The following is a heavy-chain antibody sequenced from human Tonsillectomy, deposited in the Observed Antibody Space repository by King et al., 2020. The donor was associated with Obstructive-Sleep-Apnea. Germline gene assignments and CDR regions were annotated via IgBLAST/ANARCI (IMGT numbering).Heavy chain of an antibody. V-gene: IGHV1-46*01. D-gene: IGHD6-19*01. CDR3: AREGIAVAGTGAFDI. Sequence: QVQLVESGAEVKKPGASVKVSCKASGYTFTSYYMHWVRQAPGQGLEWMGIINPSGGSTSYAQKFQGRVTLTRDTYTSTVYMELSSLRSEDTAVYYCAREGIAVAGTGAFDIWGQGTMVTVSS. CDR1: GYTFTSYY. CDR2: INPSGGST. J-gene: IGHJ3*02.